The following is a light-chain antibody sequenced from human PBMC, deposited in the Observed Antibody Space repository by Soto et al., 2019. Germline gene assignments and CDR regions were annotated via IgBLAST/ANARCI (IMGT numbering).Light chain of an antibody. J-gene: IGLJ3*02. CDR1: SDDVGNYNL. CDR3: CSYASSSTVV. V-gene: IGLV2-23*02. CDR2: EVS. Sequence: QSVLTQPASVSGSPGQSITISCTGTSDDVGNYNLVSWYQQHPGKAPKLMIYEVSNRPSGISNRFSGSKSGNTASLTISGLRADDEAHYYCCSYASSSTVVFGGGTKLTVL.